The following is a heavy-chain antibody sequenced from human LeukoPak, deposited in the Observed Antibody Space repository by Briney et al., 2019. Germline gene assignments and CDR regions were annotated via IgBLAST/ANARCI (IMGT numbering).Heavy chain of an antibody. V-gene: IGHV3-7*03. Sequence: GGSLRLSCAASGFALSSHWMTWVRQVPGRGPEWVANVNRDGSETYYLDSVKGRFTISKDNAKNSLYLQMNSLRAEDTALYRCARNNGMDVWGQGTTVIVSS. CDR1: GFALSSHW. CDR2: VNRDGSET. CDR3: ARNNGMDV. J-gene: IGHJ6*02.